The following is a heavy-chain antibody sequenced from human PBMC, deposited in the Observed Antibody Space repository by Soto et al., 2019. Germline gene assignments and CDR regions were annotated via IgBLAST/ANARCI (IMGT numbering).Heavy chain of an antibody. CDR1: GFIFSSYG. V-gene: IGHV3-30*03. CDR3: AREGTAARHGFDY. D-gene: IGHD6-6*01. CDR2: ISYNGDNK. J-gene: IGHJ4*02. Sequence: PGGSLRLSCAASGFIFSSYGMNWVRQAPGKGLEWVAIISYNGDNKYYADSVKGRFTISRDVSNDTLYLQMNSLRPEDTAVYYCAREGTAARHGFDYWGQGTLVTVSS.